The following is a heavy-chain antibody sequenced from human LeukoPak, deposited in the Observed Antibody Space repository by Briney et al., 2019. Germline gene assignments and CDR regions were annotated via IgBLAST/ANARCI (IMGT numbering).Heavy chain of an antibody. Sequence: GGSLRLSCAASGFTFSTYGMHWVRQAPAKGLEWVSFIRYDGSDKFYADSVKGRFTISRDNSKNTLYLQMNSLRPEDTAVYYCAGLYSGYDSILGAFDIWGQGTMVTVSS. CDR1: GFTFSTYG. CDR2: IRYDGSDK. V-gene: IGHV3-30*02. D-gene: IGHD5-12*01. CDR3: AGLYSGYDSILGAFDI. J-gene: IGHJ3*02.